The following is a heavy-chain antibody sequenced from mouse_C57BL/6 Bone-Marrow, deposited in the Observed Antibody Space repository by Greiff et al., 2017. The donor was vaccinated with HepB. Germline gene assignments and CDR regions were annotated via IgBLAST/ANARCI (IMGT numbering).Heavy chain of an antibody. Sequence: EVKLMESGGGLVKPGGSLKLSCAASGFTFSDYGMHWVRQAPEKGLEWVAYISSGSSTIYYADTVKGRFTISRDNAKNTLFLQMTSLRSEDTAMYYCARGIYYYGSSPFAYWGQGTLVTVSA. CDR3: ARGIYYYGSSPFAY. V-gene: IGHV5-17*01. J-gene: IGHJ3*01. CDR1: GFTFSDYG. CDR2: ISSGSSTI. D-gene: IGHD1-1*01.